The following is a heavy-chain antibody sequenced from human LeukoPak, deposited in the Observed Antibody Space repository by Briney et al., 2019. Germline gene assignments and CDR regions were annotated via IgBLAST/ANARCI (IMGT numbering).Heavy chain of an antibody. CDR3: ARELAVAATGY. D-gene: IGHD2-15*01. CDR2: ISGSGGST. V-gene: IGHV3-23*01. J-gene: IGHJ4*02. CDR1: GFTFSSYA. Sequence: PGGSLRLSCAASGFTFSSYAMSWVRQAPGKGLEWVSAISGSGGSTYSADSVKGRFTISRDNAKNSLFLQMNSLRAEDTAVYYCARELAVAATGYWGQGTLVTVSS.